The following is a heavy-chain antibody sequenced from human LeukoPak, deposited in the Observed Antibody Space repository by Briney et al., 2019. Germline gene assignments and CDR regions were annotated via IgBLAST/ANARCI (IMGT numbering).Heavy chain of an antibody. V-gene: IGHV3-49*04. Sequence: PGGSLRLSCTASGFIFGDHAMSWVRQAPGKGLEWVGLIRSNVYGGTTEYAASVKGRFSISREDSKSIANLHMNSLKTDDTAVYFCTTSLRSGWYRGFDYWGQGTLVTVSS. J-gene: IGHJ4*02. D-gene: IGHD6-19*01. CDR1: GFIFGDHA. CDR2: IRSNVYGGTT. CDR3: TTSLRSGWYRGFDY.